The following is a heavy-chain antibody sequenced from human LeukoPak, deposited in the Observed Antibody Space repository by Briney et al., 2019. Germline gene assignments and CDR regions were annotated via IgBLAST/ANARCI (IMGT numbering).Heavy chain of an antibody. CDR3: ARDTYYYDSSGYFGYFDY. CDR2: IYYSGST. CDR1: GGSISTSSYY. J-gene: IGHJ4*02. Sequence: SETLSLTCTVSGGSISTSSYYWSWIRQPPGKGLEWIGSIYYSGSTYYNPSLKSRVTISVDTSKNQFSLKLSSVTAADTAVYYCARDTYYYDSSGYFGYFDYWGQGTLVTVSS. V-gene: IGHV4-39*02. D-gene: IGHD3-22*01.